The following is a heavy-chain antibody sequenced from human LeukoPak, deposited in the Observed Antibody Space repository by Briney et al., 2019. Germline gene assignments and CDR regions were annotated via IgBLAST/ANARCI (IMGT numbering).Heavy chain of an antibody. CDR1: GGSISLSYYY. J-gene: IGHJ4*02. CDR2: VYYSGTA. D-gene: IGHD6-19*01. CDR3: ARGTLYSGWSYYFDY. V-gene: IGHV4-39*07. Sequence: SETLSLTCSVSGGSISLSYYYWGWIRQPPGKALEWIGSVYYSGTASYNPSLKSRVTISVDMSKNHFSLRLSSVTAADTAMYYCARGTLYSGWSYYFDYWGQGSQVTVSS.